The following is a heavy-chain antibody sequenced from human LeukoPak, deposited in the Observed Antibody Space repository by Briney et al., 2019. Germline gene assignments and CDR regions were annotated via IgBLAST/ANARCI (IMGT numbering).Heavy chain of an antibody. D-gene: IGHD6-6*01. CDR2: ISSSDGNT. CDR1: GFTFSTYG. Sequence: PGGSLRLSCAASGFTFSTYGMSWVRQAPGKGLEWVSTISSSDGNTYYADSVKGRFTISRDNSKNTLYLQMNSLRAEDTAVYYCAKTPHRLSSEIDHWGQGTLVTVSS. CDR3: AKTPHRLSSEIDH. J-gene: IGHJ4*02. V-gene: IGHV3-23*01.